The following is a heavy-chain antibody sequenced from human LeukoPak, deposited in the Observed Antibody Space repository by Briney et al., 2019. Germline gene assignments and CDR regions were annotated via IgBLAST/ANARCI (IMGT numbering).Heavy chain of an antibody. D-gene: IGHD3-22*01. V-gene: IGHV3-33*06. J-gene: IGHJ4*02. CDR2: IWYDGSNK. CDR3: AKDLYYDSSGSDFDY. CDR1: GFTFSSYG. Sequence: GGSLRLSCAASGFTFSSYGMHWVRQAPGKGLEWVAVIWYDGSNKYYADSVKGRFTISRDNSKNTLYLQMNSLRAKDTAVYYCAKDLYYDSSGSDFDYWGQGTLVTVSS.